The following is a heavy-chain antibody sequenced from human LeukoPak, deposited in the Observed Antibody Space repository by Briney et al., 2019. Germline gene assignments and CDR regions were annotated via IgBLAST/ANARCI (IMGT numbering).Heavy chain of an antibody. CDR2: IYTSGST. Sequence: SETLSLTCTVSGGSISSYYWSWIRQPAGKGLEWIGRIYTSGSTNYNPSLKSRVTISVDTSKNHFSLKLSSVTAAHTAVYYCAGVAAGQRFPQDYWGQGTLVTVSS. V-gene: IGHV4-4*07. CDR1: GGSISSYY. D-gene: IGHD6-13*01. J-gene: IGHJ4*02. CDR3: AGVAAGQRFPQDY.